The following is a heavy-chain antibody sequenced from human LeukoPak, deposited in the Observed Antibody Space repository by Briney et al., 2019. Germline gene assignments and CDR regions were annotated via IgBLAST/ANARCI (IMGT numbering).Heavy chain of an antibody. CDR1: GFTFSSYA. D-gene: IGHD1-26*01. J-gene: IGHJ4*02. CDR2: ISGSGGST. CDR3: AKGLDSGSYYSTSCFDY. Sequence: TGGSLRLSCAASGFTFSSYAMSWVRQAPGKGLEWVSAISGSGGSTYYADSVKGRFTISRDNSKNTLYLQMNSLRAEDTAVYYCAKGLDSGSYYSTSCFDYWGQGTLVTVSS. V-gene: IGHV3-23*01.